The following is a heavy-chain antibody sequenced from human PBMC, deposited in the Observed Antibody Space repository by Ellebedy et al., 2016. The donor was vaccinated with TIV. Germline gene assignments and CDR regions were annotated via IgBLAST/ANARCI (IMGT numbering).Heavy chain of an antibody. CDR1: GDSFTSYW. J-gene: IGHJ6*02. Sequence: ASVKVSCKGSGDSFTSYWIGWVRQMPGKGLELMGIIYPVDSDTRYSPSFQGQVTISADKSISTAYLQWSSLKASDTAMYYCARLIGIAAAGDYYYGMDVWGQGTTVTVSS. V-gene: IGHV5-51*01. CDR3: ARLIGIAAAGDYYYGMDV. D-gene: IGHD6-13*01. CDR2: IYPVDSDT.